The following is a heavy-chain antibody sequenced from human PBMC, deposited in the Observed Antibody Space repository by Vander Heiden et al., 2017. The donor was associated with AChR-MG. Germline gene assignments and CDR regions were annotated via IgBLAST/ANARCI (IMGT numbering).Heavy chain of an antibody. J-gene: IGHJ6*03. V-gene: IGHV1-18*01. D-gene: IGHD4-17*01. Sequence: VQLVQSGVEVKEPGASVKVSCKPSGYTFTNYGISWVRQAPGQGLEWMGWISTYNGNTKYAQKLQGRISLTTDTSTSTGYMELRSLRFDDTAVYYCARSTVTNNYYYMDVWGKGTTVTVSS. CDR2: ISTYNGNT. CDR3: ARSTVTNNYYYMDV. CDR1: GYTFTNYG.